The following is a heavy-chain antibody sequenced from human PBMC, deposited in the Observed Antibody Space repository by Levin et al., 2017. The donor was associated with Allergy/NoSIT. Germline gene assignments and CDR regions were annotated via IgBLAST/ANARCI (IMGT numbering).Heavy chain of an antibody. CDR1: GFTFSSYA. CDR3: AKALERGTVTIIILDY. J-gene: IGHJ4*02. V-gene: IGHV3-23*01. CDR2: ISGGGGST. D-gene: IGHD4-17*01. Sequence: GGSLRLSCAASGFTFSSYAMSWVRQAPGKGLEWVSAISGGGGSTYYADSVKGRFNISRDNSKNTLYLQMNSLRAEDTAVYYCAKALERGTVTIIILDYWGQGTLVTVSS.